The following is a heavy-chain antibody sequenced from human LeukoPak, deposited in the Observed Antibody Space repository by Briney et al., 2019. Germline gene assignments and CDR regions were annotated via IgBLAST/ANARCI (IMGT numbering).Heavy chain of an antibody. CDR2: IYYSGST. V-gene: IGHV4-59*12. D-gene: IGHD1-26*01. Sequence: SETLSLTCTVSGGSISSYYWSWIRQPPGKGLEWIGYIYYSGSTNYNPSLKSRVTISVDTSKNQFSLKLSSVTAADTAVYYCATGRVGATFEGYYYYYMDVWGKGTTVTVSS. CDR3: ATGRVGATFEGYYYYYMDV. J-gene: IGHJ6*03. CDR1: GGSISSYY.